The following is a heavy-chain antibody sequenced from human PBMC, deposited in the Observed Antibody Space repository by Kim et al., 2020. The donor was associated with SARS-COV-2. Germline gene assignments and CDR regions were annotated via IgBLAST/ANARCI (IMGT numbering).Heavy chain of an antibody. J-gene: IGHJ4*02. D-gene: IGHD6-13*01. Sequence: GRFTISRDDSKNTLYLQMNSLKTEDTAVYYCTTDPSIAAAGSLGGVLFDYWGQGTLVTVSS. CDR3: TTDPSIAAAGSLGGVLFDY. V-gene: IGHV3-15*01.